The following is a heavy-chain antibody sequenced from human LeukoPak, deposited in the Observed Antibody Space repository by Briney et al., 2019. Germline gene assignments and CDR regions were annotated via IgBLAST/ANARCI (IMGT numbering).Heavy chain of an antibody. D-gene: IGHD5-12*01. CDR1: GFTFSSYA. CDR2: ISGSGGST. V-gene: IGHV3-23*01. CDR3: AKDAEVGGHSGYNWFDP. J-gene: IGHJ5*02. Sequence: GGSLRLSCAASGFTFSSYAMSWVRQAPGKGLEWVSAISGSGGSTYYADSVKGRFTISRDNSKNTLYLQMNSLRAEDTAVYYCAKDAEVGGHSGYNWFDPWGQGTLVTVSS.